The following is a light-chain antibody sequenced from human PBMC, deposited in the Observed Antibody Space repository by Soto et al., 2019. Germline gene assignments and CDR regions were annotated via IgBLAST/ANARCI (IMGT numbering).Light chain of an antibody. CDR3: QKYNSYLWT. CDR1: QSFTRW. J-gene: IGKJ1*01. CDR2: DAS. V-gene: IGKV1-5*01. Sequence: DIQMTQSPSTLSASVGDRVTITCRASQSFTRWLAWYQQKPGKAPKLLIYDASNLEIGAPSRFSGSGAGTEFNLTISSLPPNDFATYYCQKYNSYLWTFGPGTKVEVK.